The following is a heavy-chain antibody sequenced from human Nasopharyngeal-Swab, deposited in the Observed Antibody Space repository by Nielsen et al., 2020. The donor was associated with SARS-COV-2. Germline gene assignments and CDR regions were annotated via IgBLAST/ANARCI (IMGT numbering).Heavy chain of an antibody. CDR2: IYSGGST. J-gene: IGHJ4*02. D-gene: IGHD1-26*01. Sequence: GESLKISCAASGFTFSDYYMSWIRQAPGKGLEWVSVIYSGGSTYYADSVRGRFTISRDNFKNTLYLQMNSLRVEDTAIYYCARDGPSGSYDGWGQGTLVTVSS. CDR3: ARDGPSGSYDG. V-gene: IGHV3-53*01. CDR1: GFTFSDYY.